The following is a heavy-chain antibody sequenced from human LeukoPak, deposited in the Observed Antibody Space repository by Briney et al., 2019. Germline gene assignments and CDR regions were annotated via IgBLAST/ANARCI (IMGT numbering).Heavy chain of an antibody. CDR2: IWYDGSNK. CDR1: GFTFSSYG. D-gene: IGHD3-9*01. J-gene: IGHJ6*03. Sequence: GGSLRLSCAASGFTFSSYGMHWVRQAPGKGLGWVAVIWYDGSNKYYADSVKGRFTISRDNSKNTLYLQMNSLRAEDTAVYYCAKAETGRYYYYYYYYMDVWGKGTTVTVSS. CDR3: AKAETGRYYYYYYYYMDV. V-gene: IGHV3-33*06.